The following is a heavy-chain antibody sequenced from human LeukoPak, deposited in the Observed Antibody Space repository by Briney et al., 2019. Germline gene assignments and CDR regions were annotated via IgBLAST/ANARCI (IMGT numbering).Heavy chain of an antibody. D-gene: IGHD6-19*01. CDR1: GDSINSNY. CDR3: ARAGYSSGWYANNWFDP. Sequence: SETLSLTCTVSGDSINSNYWSWIRQPPGKGLEWIGYIYYSGTTNYNPSLKSRVTISVDTSKTQFSLKLSSVTAADTAVYYCARAGYSSGWYANNWFDPWGQGTLVTVSS. J-gene: IGHJ5*02. CDR2: IYYSGTT. V-gene: IGHV4-59*01.